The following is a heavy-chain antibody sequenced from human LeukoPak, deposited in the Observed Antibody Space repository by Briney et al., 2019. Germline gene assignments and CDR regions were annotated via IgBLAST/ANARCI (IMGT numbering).Heavy chain of an antibody. CDR2: IAYSGST. D-gene: IGHD6-19*01. CDR1: GGSISSSSYN. V-gene: IGHV4-39*01. J-gene: IGHJ4*02. CDR3: ARPRSSGWFGGFAY. Sequence: SETLSLTCTVSGGSISSSSYNWVWIRQPPGQGLEWIGSIAYSGSTYYNPSVKSRVTISVDTSKNQFSLKLSSVTAADTAVYYCARPRSSGWFGGFAYWGQGTLVTVSS.